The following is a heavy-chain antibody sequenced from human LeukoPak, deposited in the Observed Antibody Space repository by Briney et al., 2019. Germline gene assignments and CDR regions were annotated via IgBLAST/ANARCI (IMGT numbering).Heavy chain of an antibody. V-gene: IGHV4-39*07. Sequence: SETLSLTCTVSGVSISISSYYWGWIRQPPGKGLEWIGSIYYSGSTYYNPSLKSRVTISVDTSKNQFSLKLSSVTAADTAVYYCARDSTVVAFDYWGQGTLVTVSS. D-gene: IGHD4-23*01. CDR2: IYYSGST. CDR1: GVSISISSYY. J-gene: IGHJ4*02. CDR3: ARDSTVVAFDY.